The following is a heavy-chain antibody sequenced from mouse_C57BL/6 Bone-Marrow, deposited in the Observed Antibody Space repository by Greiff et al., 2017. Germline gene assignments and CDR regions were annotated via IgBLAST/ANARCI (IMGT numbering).Heavy chain of an antibody. CDR2: IYPRSGNT. CDR3: ARSGYGNHYAMDY. J-gene: IGHJ4*01. CDR1: GYTFTSYG. V-gene: IGHV1-81*01. Sequence: VQLQQSGAELARPGASVKLSCKASGYTFTSYGISWVKQSTGQGLEWIGEIYPRSGNTYYNEKFTGKATLTADKYSSTADMELRSPTSEDSAVYFCARSGYGNHYAMDYWGQGTSVTVSS. D-gene: IGHD2-10*02.